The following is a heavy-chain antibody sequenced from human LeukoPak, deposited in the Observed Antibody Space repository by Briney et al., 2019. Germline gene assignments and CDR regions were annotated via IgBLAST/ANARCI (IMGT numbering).Heavy chain of an antibody. CDR1: GGSFSAHY. D-gene: IGHD5-24*01. J-gene: IGHJ3*02. Sequence: PPETLSLTCTLYGGSFSAHYWSWIRQPPGKALEWIGEIDHRGSTHYNASLMSRVAMSIDTSNNHFSLKLRPVTAADTAVYYCARRTPQMTTNEYALDIWGQGALVTVSS. V-gene: IGHV4-34*01. CDR2: IDHRGST. CDR3: ARRTPQMTTNEYALDI.